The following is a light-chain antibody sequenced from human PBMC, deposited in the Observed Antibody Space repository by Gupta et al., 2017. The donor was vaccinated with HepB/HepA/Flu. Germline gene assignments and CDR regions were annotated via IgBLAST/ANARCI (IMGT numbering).Light chain of an antibody. CDR2: GAS. J-gene: IGKJ1*01. CDR3: QPDENSRT. Sequence: EIVLTQSPGTLSLSPGDRATLSCRTSQSVSSNSLAWYQQKAGQAPRLIIYGASSRATGITDRFSGRGDGKDFTLTSSRREHEDFAVYYWQPDENSRTFGQGTRVEIK. CDR1: QSVSSNS. V-gene: IGKV3-20*01.